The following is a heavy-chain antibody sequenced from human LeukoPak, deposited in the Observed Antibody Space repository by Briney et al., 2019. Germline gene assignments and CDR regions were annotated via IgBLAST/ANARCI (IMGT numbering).Heavy chain of an antibody. Sequence: GGSLGLSCAASGFTFSNAWMSWVRQAPGKGLEWVGRIKSKTDGGTTDYAAPVKGRFTISRDDSKNTLYLQMNSLKTEDTAVYYCTTSRRTYYYDSSGYYLNGFDIWGQGTMVTVSS. CDR3: TTSRRTYYYDSSGYYLNGFDI. CDR2: IKSKTDGGTT. V-gene: IGHV3-15*01. D-gene: IGHD3-22*01. J-gene: IGHJ3*02. CDR1: GFTFSNAW.